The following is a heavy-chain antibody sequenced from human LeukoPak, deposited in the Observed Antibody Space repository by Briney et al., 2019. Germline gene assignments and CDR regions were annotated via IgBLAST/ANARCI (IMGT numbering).Heavy chain of an antibody. V-gene: IGHV3-30-3*01. D-gene: IGHD5-24*01. Sequence: GGSLRLSCAASGFTFSSYSMQWARQAPGKGLEWVAVISYDGSNKYYADSVKGRFTVSRDNSKNTLYLQINSLRAEDTAMFHCARDGYNFAFDYWGQGTLVTVSS. CDR1: GFTFSSYS. CDR3: ARDGYNFAFDY. J-gene: IGHJ4*02. CDR2: ISYDGSNK.